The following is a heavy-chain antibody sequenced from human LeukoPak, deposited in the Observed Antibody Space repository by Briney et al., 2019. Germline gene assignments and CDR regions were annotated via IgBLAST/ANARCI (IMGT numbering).Heavy chain of an antibody. Sequence: ASVKVSCKASGYTFTGYYMHWVRQAPGQGLEWMGWINPNSGGTNYAQKFQGWVTMTRDTSISTAYMELSRLRSDDTAVYYCARAPYYDSRGAFDIWGQGTMVTVSS. CDR2: INPNSGGT. D-gene: IGHD3-22*01. V-gene: IGHV1-2*04. J-gene: IGHJ3*02. CDR1: GYTFTGYY. CDR3: ARAPYYDSRGAFDI.